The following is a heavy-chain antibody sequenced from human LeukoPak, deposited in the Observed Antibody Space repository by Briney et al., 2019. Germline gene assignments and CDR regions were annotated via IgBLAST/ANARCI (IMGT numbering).Heavy chain of an antibody. Sequence: GGSLRLSCAASGFTFSSYAMSWVRQGPGKGLEWVSGISGSGGSTYYADSVKGRFTISRDNSKNTLYLQMNSPRAEDTAVYYCAKSRGQTQGYYYTDVWGKGTTVTVSS. CDR3: AKSRGQTQGYYYTDV. CDR2: ISGSGGST. J-gene: IGHJ6*03. CDR1: GFTFSSYA. V-gene: IGHV3-23*01.